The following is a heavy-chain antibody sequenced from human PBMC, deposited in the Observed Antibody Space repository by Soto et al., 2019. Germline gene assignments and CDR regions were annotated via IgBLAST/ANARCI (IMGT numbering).Heavy chain of an antibody. Sequence: QVQLQESGPGLVKPSQTLSLICTVSGGSISSDGYYWNWIRQHPGKGLEWIGYIYYSGSTFYNSSLKSRITTSVDKSKIQFSLMLSSVTAADTAVYYCAREPPRCGFGRRWFDPWGQGTLVTVSS. D-gene: IGHD3-10*01. V-gene: IGHV4-31*03. J-gene: IGHJ5*02. CDR1: GGSISSDGYY. CDR2: IYYSGST. CDR3: AREPPRCGFGRRWFDP.